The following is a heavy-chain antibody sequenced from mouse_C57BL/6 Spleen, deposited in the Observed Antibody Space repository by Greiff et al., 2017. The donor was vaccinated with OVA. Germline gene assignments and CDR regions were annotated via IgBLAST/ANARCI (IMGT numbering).Heavy chain of an antibody. D-gene: IGHD2-4*01. Sequence: EVMLVESVAELVRPGASVKLSCTASGFNIKNTYMPWVKQRPEQGLEWIGRIDPANGNTKYAPKFQGKATITADTSSNTAYLQLSSLTSEDTAIYYWARGDYDDYAMDYWGQGTSVTVSS. J-gene: IGHJ4*01. V-gene: IGHV14-3*01. CDR3: ARGDYDDYAMDY. CDR1: GFNIKNTY. CDR2: IDPANGNT.